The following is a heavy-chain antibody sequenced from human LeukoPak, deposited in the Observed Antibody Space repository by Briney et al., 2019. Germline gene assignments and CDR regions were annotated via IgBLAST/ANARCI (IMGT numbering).Heavy chain of an antibody. V-gene: IGHV3-23*01. Sequence: GGSLRLSCAASGFTFSSYAMSWVRQAPGRGLEWVSAISGSGGSTYYADSVKGRFTISRDDAKNSLYLQMNSLRAEDTAVYYCARDGVGATLWGQGTLVTVSS. CDR2: ISGSGGST. J-gene: IGHJ4*02. CDR3: ARDGVGATL. CDR1: GFTFSSYA. D-gene: IGHD1-26*01.